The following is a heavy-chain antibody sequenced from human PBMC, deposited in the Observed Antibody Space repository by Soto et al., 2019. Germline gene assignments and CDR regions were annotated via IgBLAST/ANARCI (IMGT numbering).Heavy chain of an antibody. CDR3: ARPFGMDV. CDR1: GYTFTSYW. CDR2: IYPADSNA. J-gene: IGHJ6*02. Sequence: GESLKISCQGSGYTFTSYWIGWVRQMPGKGLEWVAIIYPADSNARYSPSFRGQVTISADKPINTAYLRWSSLKASDSAIYFCARPFGMDVWGQGTTVTVSS. V-gene: IGHV5-51*01.